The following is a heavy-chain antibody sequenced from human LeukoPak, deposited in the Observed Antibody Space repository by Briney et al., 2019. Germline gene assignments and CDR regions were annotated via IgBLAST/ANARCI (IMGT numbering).Heavy chain of an antibody. V-gene: IGHV3-21*01. D-gene: IGHD6-13*01. CDR3: ARALSAAGIPYYYMDV. J-gene: IGHJ6*03. Sequence: PGGSLRLSCAASGFTFSSYEMNWVRQAPGKGLEWVSSISSSSSYIYYADSVKGRFTISRDNAKNSLYLQMNSLRAEDTAVYYCARALSAAGIPYYYMDVWGKGTTVTISS. CDR2: ISSSSSYI. CDR1: GFTFSSYE.